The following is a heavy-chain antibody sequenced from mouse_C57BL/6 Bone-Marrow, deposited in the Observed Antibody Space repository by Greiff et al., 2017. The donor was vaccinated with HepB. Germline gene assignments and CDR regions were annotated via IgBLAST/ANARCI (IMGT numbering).Heavy chain of an antibody. Sequence: VKLMESGPGLVQPSQSLSITCTVSGFSLTSYGVHWVRQSPGKGLEWLGVIWRGGSTDYNAAFMSRLSITKDNSKSQVFFKMNSLQADDTAIYYCATGSSYPAWFAYWGQGTLVTVSA. D-gene: IGHD1-1*01. CDR1: GFSLTSYG. CDR3: ATGSSYPAWFAY. J-gene: IGHJ3*01. CDR2: IWRGGST. V-gene: IGHV2-5*01.